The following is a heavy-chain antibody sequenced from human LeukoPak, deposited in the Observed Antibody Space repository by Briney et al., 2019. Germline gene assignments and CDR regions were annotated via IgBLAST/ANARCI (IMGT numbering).Heavy chain of an antibody. Sequence: SVKVSCKASGGTFSSYAISWVRQAPGQGLEWMGGIIPIFGTANYAQKFQGRVTITTDESTSTAYMELSSLRSEDTAVYYCARVVVGGSWSYYRGPEYTFDIWGQGTMVTVSS. J-gene: IGHJ3*02. CDR3: ARVVVGGSWSYYRGPEYTFDI. V-gene: IGHV1-69*05. D-gene: IGHD3-10*01. CDR2: IIPIFGTA. CDR1: GGTFSSYA.